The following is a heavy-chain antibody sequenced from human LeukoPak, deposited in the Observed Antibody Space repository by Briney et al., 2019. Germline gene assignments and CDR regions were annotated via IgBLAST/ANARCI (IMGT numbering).Heavy chain of an antibody. J-gene: IGHJ4*02. CDR3: ASPGVGDIVVVPAAHY. V-gene: IGHV4-34*01. CDR2: INHSGST. Sequence: PSETLSLTCAVYGGSFSGYYWSWIRQPPGKGLEWIGEINHSGSTNYNPSLKSRVTISVDTSKNQFSLKLSSVTAADTAVYYCASPGVGDIVVVPAAHYWGQGTLVTVSS. CDR1: GGSFSGYY. D-gene: IGHD2-2*01.